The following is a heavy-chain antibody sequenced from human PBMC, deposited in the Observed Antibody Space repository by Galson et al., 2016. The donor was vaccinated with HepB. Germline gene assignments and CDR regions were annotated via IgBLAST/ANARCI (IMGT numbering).Heavy chain of an antibody. CDR1: GFTFSRSA. D-gene: IGHD4-23*01. Sequence: SLRLSCAASGFTFSRSAMFWVRQAPGKGLEWVAAISYDGSRKYYADSVKGRFTISRDNAKNSLYLQMNSLTDEDTAIYYCARDAASLNSPRFDYWGQGTLVTVSS. CDR3: ARDAASLNSPRFDY. CDR2: ISYDGSRK. J-gene: IGHJ4*02. V-gene: IGHV3-30-3*01.